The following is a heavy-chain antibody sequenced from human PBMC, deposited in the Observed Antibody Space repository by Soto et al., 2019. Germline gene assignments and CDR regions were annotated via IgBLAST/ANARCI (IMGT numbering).Heavy chain of an antibody. V-gene: IGHV6-1*01. CDR2: TYYRSRWYS. CDR3: AREDSAGTNDVFDM. J-gene: IGHJ3*02. Sequence: QVQLQQSGPGLVRPSQTLSLTCAISGDSVSSSRAAWGWIRQSPSRGLEWLGRTYYRSRWYSDYAESVKSRITIKPDTYKNQLSLQLNSATPEDTAVYYCAREDSAGTNDVFDMWGQGTMVTVSS. D-gene: IGHD3-10*01. CDR1: GDSVSSSRAA.